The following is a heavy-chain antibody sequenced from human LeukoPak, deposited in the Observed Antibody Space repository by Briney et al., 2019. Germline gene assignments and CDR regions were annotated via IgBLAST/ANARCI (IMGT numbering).Heavy chain of an antibody. J-gene: IGHJ4*02. CDR3: ARLGIRYFDWLFIGYFDY. V-gene: IGHV4-39*01. D-gene: IGHD3-9*01. CDR1: GGSISSYY. Sequence: KPSETLSLTCTVSGGSISSYYWGWIRQPPGKGLEWIGSIYYSGSTYYNPSLKSRVTISVDTSKNQFSLKLSSVTAADTAVYYCARLGIRYFDWLFIGYFDYWGQGTLVTVSS. CDR2: IYYSGST.